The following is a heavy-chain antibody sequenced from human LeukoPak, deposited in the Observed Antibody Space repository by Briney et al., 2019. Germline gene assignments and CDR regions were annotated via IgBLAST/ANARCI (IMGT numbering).Heavy chain of an antibody. V-gene: IGHV5-51*01. Sequence: GESLKISCKGSGYRFTDYRIGWVRQMPGKGLELMGIIYPGDSDTRYSPSFQGQVTISADKSISTAYLQWSSLKASDTAMYYCARVLVVPTKHFDFWGQGTLVTVSS. CDR2: IYPGDSDT. J-gene: IGHJ4*02. CDR3: ARVLVVPTKHFDF. CDR1: GYRFTDYR. D-gene: IGHD2-15*01.